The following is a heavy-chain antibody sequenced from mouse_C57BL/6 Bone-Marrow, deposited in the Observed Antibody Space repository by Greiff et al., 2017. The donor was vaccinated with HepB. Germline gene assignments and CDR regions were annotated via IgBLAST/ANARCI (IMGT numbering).Heavy chain of an antibody. J-gene: IGHJ1*03. CDR2: INPNNGGT. CDR1: GYTFTDYY. CDR3: ARDGGYDD. V-gene: IGHV1-26*01. Sequence: VQLQQSGPELVKPGASVKISCKASGYTFTDYYMNWVKQSHGKSLEWIGDINPNNGGTSYNQKFKGKATLTVDKSSSTAYMELRSLTSEDSAVYYWARDGGYDDWGTGTTVTVSS. D-gene: IGHD2-2*01.